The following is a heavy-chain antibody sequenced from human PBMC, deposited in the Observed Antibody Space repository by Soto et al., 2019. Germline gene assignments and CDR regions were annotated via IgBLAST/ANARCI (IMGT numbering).Heavy chain of an antibody. Sequence: PSETLSLTCAVYGGSFSGYYWSWIRQPPGKGLEWIGYIYYSGSTNYNPSLKSRVTISVDTSKNQFSLKLSSVTAADTAVYYCARQGAPKLRYFDWSGRQPLYGMDVWGQGTTVTVSS. D-gene: IGHD3-9*01. V-gene: IGHV4-59*08. CDR3: ARQGAPKLRYFDWSGRQPLYGMDV. J-gene: IGHJ6*02. CDR2: IYYSGST. CDR1: GGSFSGYY.